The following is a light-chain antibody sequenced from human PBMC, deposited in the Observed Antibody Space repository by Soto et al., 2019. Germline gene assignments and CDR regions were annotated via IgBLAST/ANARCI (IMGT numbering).Light chain of an antibody. Sequence: EIVMTQSQATLSVSPGERATLSCRASQSVSSNLAWYQQKPGQAPRLLIYRASIRATGVPARFSGSGSGTEFTLTISGLQSEDVSIYFCQHYNFWPHSFGQGTKVDIK. J-gene: IGKJ2*01. CDR2: RAS. CDR3: QHYNFWPHS. V-gene: IGKV3-15*01. CDR1: QSVSSN.